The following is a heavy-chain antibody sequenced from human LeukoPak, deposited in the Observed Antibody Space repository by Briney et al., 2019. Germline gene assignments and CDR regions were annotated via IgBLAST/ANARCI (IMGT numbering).Heavy chain of an antibody. CDR2: IYTSGST. CDR1: GGSFSGYY. CDR3: ARAVGSWPDFDY. V-gene: IGHV4-59*10. J-gene: IGHJ4*02. Sequence: SETLSLTCAVYGGSFSGYYWNWIRQPAGKGLEWIGRIYTSGSTNYNPSLKSRVTMSVDTSKNQFSLKLSSVTAADTAVYYCARAVGSWPDFDYWGQGTLVTVSS. D-gene: IGHD6-13*01.